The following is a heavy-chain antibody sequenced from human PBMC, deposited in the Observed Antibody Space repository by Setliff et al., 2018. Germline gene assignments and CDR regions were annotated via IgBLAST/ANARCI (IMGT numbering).Heavy chain of an antibody. CDR3: ARMSGFQYIDV. CDR2: IYTSGST. Sequence: SETLSLTCTVSGGSISSGSYYWSWIRQPAGKGLEWIGHIYTSGSTNYNPSLKSRVTISVDTSKNQFSLKLSSVTAEDTAVYYCARMSGFQYIDVWDKGTTVTVSS. D-gene: IGHD3-3*01. V-gene: IGHV4-61*09. CDR1: GGSISSGSYY. J-gene: IGHJ6*03.